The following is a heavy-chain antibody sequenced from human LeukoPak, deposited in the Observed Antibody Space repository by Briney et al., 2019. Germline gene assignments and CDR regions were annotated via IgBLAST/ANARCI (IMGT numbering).Heavy chain of an antibody. D-gene: IGHD2-2*01. Sequence: GGSLRLSCAASGFTVSSNYMSWVRQAPGKGLEWVSVIYSGGSTYYADSVKGRFTISRDNSKNTLYLQMNSLRAEDTAVYYCARGTALTRYHYYYGMDVWGQGTTVTVSS. CDR2: IYSGGST. CDR3: ARGTALTRYHYYYGMDV. J-gene: IGHJ6*02. V-gene: IGHV3-53*01. CDR1: GFTVSSNY.